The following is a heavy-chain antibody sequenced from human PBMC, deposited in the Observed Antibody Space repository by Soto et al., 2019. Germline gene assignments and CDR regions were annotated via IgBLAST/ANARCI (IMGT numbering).Heavy chain of an antibody. CDR3: AVGEESRYYYYGMDV. J-gene: IGHJ6*02. Sequence: PGGSLRLSCAASGLTFSSYSMNWVRQAPGKGLEWVSYISSSSSTIYYADSVKGRFTISRDNAKNSLYLQMNSLRAEDTAVYYCAVGEESRYYYYGMDVWGQGTSVTVAS. CDR2: ISSSSSTI. CDR1: GLTFSSYS. V-gene: IGHV3-48*01.